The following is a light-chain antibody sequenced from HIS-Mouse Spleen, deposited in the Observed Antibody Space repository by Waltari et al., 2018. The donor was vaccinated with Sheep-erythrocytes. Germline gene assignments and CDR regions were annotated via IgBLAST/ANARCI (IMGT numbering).Light chain of an antibody. J-gene: IGKJ1*01. Sequence: DIQMTQSPSSLSVSLGERATINCKSSPSFLYSSNNKNYLAWYQQKPGQPPKLLIYWASTRESGVPDRFSGSGSGTDFTLTISSLQAEDVAVYYCQQYYSTPPTFGQGTKVEIK. CDR3: QQYYSTPPT. V-gene: IGKV4-1*01. CDR2: WAS. CDR1: PSFLYSSNNKNY.